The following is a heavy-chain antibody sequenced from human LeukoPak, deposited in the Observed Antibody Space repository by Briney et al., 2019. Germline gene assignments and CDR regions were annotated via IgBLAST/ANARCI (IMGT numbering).Heavy chain of an antibody. CDR2: INPSGGST. J-gene: IGHJ4*02. V-gene: IGHV1-46*01. CDR1: GYTFTSYY. CDR3: ARDRAPIAVAGTCDY. D-gene: IGHD6-19*01. Sequence: GASVKVSCKASGYTFTSYYMHWVRQAPGQGLEWMGIINPSGGSTSYAQKFQGRVTMTRDTSTSTAYMELRSLRSDDTAVYYCARDRAPIAVAGTCDYWGQGTLVTVSS.